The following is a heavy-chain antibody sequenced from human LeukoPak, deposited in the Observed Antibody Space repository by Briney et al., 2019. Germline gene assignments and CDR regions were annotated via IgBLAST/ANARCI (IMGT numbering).Heavy chain of an antibody. J-gene: IGHJ3*02. Sequence: GESLKISCKASGNSFTIYWIGWVGQMPGKGLEWMGIIYPGDSDTRYSPYFQGQVTMSADKSISTAYLQWSSLKASDTAIYYCARRRIVGSGWYDGAFDIWGKGTMVTVSS. D-gene: IGHD6-19*01. CDR1: GNSFTIYW. V-gene: IGHV5-51*01. CDR2: IYPGDSDT. CDR3: ARRRIVGSGWYDGAFDI.